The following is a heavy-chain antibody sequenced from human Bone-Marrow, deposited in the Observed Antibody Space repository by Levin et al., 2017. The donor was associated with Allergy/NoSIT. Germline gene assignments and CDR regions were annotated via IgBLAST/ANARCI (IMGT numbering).Heavy chain of an antibody. CDR1: GDSINSGGYY. D-gene: IGHD3-10*01. CDR2: IYYSGST. CDR3: ARDRGLRSQGIDY. Sequence: SSETLSLTCTVSGDSINSGGYYWSWIRHHPGRGLEWIGHIYYSGSTSYNPSLQSRITISIDTSKNQFSLRMTSVTAADTGVFYCARDRGLRSQGIDYWGQGTLVTVSS. J-gene: IGHJ4*02. V-gene: IGHV4-31*03.